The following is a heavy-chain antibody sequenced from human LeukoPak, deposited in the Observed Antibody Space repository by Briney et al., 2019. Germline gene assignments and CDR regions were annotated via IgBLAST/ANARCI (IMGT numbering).Heavy chain of an antibody. CDR1: GGSFSGYY. D-gene: IGHD1-26*01. J-gene: IGHJ6*02. V-gene: IGHV4-34*01. CDR2: INHSGST. CDR3: ARGSYYSGSYYPRGRGMDA. Sequence: SETLSLTCAVYGGSFSGYYWSWIRQPPGKGLEWIGEINHSGSTNYNPSLKSRVTISVDTSKNQFSLKLSSVTAADTAVYYCARGSYYSGSYYPRGRGMDAWAKGPRSPSP.